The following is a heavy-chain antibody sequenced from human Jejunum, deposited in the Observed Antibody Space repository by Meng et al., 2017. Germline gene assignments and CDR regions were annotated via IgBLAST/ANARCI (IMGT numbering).Heavy chain of an antibody. Sequence: VQLQGAGPGRVKPSDTLSLTCAGSGGSIESNNWWTWIRQPPGQGLEWIGEVYHSGSTHYNPSLQSRVTISIDNSKNRFSLSLNSVTAADTAIYYCARADYVRYFDLWGRGTLVTVSS. CDR1: GGSIESNNW. CDR2: VYHSGST. CDR3: ARADYVRYFDL. V-gene: IGHV4-4*02. J-gene: IGHJ2*01. D-gene: IGHD3-10*02.